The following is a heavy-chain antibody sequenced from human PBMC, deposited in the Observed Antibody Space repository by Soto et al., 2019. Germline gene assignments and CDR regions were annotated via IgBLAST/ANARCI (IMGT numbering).Heavy chain of an antibody. J-gene: IGHJ4*02. Sequence: EVHLLESGGGLVQPGESLRLSCGASGFTFSSCVMSWVRQAPGKGLEWVSCITDSGTGTYYADSVKGRFTISRDNSKNTMYLQMSNLRAEDTGVYYCAKGLINGRWYAADWGQGTLVTVSS. CDR1: GFTFSSCV. CDR3: AKGLINGRWYAAD. CDR2: ITDSGTGT. V-gene: IGHV3-23*01. D-gene: IGHD6-13*01.